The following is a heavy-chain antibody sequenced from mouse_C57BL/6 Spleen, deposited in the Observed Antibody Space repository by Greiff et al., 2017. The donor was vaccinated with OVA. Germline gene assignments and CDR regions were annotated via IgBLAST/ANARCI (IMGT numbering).Heavy chain of an antibody. CDR1: GYTFTDYY. J-gene: IGHJ2*01. CDR2: IYPGSGNT. D-gene: IGHD1-1*01. Sequence: LVESGAELVRPGASVKLSCKASGYTFTDYYINWVKQRPGQGLEWIARIYPGSGNTYYNEKFKGKATLTAEKSSSTAYMQLSSLTSEDTAVYFCARDPSLRYFDYWGQGTTLTVSS. V-gene: IGHV1-76*01. CDR3: ARDPSLRYFDY.